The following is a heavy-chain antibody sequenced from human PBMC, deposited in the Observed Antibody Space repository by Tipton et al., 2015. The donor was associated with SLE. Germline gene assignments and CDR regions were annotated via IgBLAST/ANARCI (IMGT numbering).Heavy chain of an antibody. D-gene: IGHD1-26*01. CDR2: ISTDGTST. J-gene: IGHJ4*02. Sequence: GSLRLSCAASGFTFSSFAMQWVRQAPGKGLEYVSAISTDGTSTYYADSVKGRFTISRDDSKNTAYLEMNSLKSDDTAMYYCMSEMGALRPWGQGTLVTVSS. CDR3: MSEMGALRP. V-gene: IGHV3-64*02. CDR1: GFTFSSFA.